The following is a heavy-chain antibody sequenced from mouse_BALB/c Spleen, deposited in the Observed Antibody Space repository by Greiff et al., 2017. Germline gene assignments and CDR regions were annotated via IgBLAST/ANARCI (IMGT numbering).Heavy chain of an antibody. CDR2: IDPETGGT. D-gene: IGHD2-4*01. Sequence: QVQLQQSGAELVRPGASVTLSCKASGYTFTDYEMHWVKQTPVHGLEWIGAIDPETGGTAYNQKFKGKATLTADKSSSTAYMELRSLTSEDSAVYYCQLRGFAYWGQGTLVTVSA. CDR3: QLRGFAY. CDR1: GYTFTDYE. J-gene: IGHJ3*01. V-gene: IGHV1-15*01.